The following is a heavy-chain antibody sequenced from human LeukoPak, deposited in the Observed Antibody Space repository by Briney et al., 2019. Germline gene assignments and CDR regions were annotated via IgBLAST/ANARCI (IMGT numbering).Heavy chain of an antibody. D-gene: IGHD3-3*01. V-gene: IGHV3-21*01. CDR2: ISSSSSYI. CDR3: ASDAYDFWSGYYQHYFDY. J-gene: IGHJ4*02. Sequence: GGSLRLSCAASGFTFSSYSMNWVRQAPGKGLEWVSSISSSSSYIYYADSVKGRFTISRDNAKNSLYLQMNSLRAEDTAVYYCASDAYDFWSGYYQHYFDYWGQGTLVTVSS. CDR1: GFTFSSYS.